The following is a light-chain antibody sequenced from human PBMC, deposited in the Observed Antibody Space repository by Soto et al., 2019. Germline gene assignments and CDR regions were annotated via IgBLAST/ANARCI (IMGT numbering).Light chain of an antibody. CDR2: EGR. CDR1: SSDVGSYNL. J-gene: IGLJ1*01. V-gene: IGLV2-23*01. Sequence: QSALTQPASVSGSPGQSITISCTGTSSDVGSYNLVSWYQQHPGKAPKLMIYEGRKRPSGVSNRFSGSKSGNTASLTISGLQAEDEADYYCCSYAGSRVFGTGTKLTVL. CDR3: CSYAGSRV.